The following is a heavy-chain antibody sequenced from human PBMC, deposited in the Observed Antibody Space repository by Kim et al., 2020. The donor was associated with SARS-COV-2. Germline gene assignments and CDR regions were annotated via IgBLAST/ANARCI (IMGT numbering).Heavy chain of an antibody. CDR1: GGSISSSNW. J-gene: IGHJ3*02. Sequence: SETLSLTCAVSGGSISSSNWWSWVRQPPGKGLEWIGEIYHSGSTNYNPSLKSRVTISVDKSKNQFSLKLSSVTAADTAVYYCARDRSGGSGYYAFDIWGQGTMVTVSS. D-gene: IGHD2-15*01. V-gene: IGHV4-4*02. CDR3: ARDRSGGSGYYAFDI. CDR2: IYHSGST.